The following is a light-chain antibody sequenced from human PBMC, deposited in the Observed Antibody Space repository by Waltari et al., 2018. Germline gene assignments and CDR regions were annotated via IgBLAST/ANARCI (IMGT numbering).Light chain of an antibody. CDR1: QDINRD. CDR3: QHFKTYPIT. Sequence: AIQLTQSPSSLSASLGYRVTIACRASQDINRDLAWYQQKPGKAPKLLIYYASSLQSGVPSRFSGSGSGTDFTLTISSLQPEDFATYHCQHFKTYPITFGQGTRLEIK. CDR2: YAS. J-gene: IGKJ5*01. V-gene: IGKV1-13*02.